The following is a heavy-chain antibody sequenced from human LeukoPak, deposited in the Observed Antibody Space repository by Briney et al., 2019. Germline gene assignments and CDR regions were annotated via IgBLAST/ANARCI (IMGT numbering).Heavy chain of an antibody. CDR3: ARQVVWSGYEWFGP. V-gene: IGHV4-4*09. D-gene: IGHD3-3*01. J-gene: IGHJ5*02. CDR1: GGSISSYY. Sequence: SETLSLTCTVSGGSISSYYWSWIRQPPGKGLEWIGYIYTSGSTNYNPSLKSRVTMSVDTSKNQFSLRLSSVTAADTAVYYCARQVVWSGYEWFGPWGQGTLVTVSS. CDR2: IYTSGST.